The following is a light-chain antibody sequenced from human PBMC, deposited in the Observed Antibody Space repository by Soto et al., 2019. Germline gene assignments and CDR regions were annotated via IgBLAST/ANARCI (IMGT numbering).Light chain of an antibody. CDR3: SSCTTSTTYVV. V-gene: IGLV2-14*03. CDR2: DVT. CDR1: SSDVGGYNY. Sequence: QSALTQPASVSGSPGQSITISCTGTSSDVGGYNYVSWYQQHPGKAPKLIIYDVTRRPSGVSNRFSGSKSGNTASLAISGLQDEDEADYFCSSCTTSTTYVVFGGGTTLTVL. J-gene: IGLJ2*01.